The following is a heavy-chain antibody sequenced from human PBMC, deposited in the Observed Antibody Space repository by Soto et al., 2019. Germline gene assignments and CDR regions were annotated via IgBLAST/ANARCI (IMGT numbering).Heavy chain of an antibody. CDR3: AKDHGSTSPPSRRRDYYFDY. CDR2: ILYDGSNK. J-gene: IGHJ4*02. D-gene: IGHD2-2*01. V-gene: IGHV3-30*18. CDR1: GFTFSSYG. Sequence: GGSLRLSCAASGFTFSSYGMHWVRQAPGKGLEWVAVILYDGSNKYYADSVKGRFTISRDNSKNTLYLQINSLRAEDTAVYYCAKDHGSTSPPSRRRDYYFDYWGQGTLVTVSS.